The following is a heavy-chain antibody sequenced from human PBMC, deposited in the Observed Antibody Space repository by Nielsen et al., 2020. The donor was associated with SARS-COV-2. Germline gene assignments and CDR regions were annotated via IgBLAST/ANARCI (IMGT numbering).Heavy chain of an antibody. CDR1: GFTFTTYT. J-gene: IGHJ4*02. CDR2: ISSSSSYI. Sequence: GESLKISCAASGFTFTTYTMNWVRQAPGKGLEWVSAISSSSSYIYYADSVKGRFTISRDNAKNSLYLQMNSLRAEDTAVYYCTGSRGPFDYWGQGTLVTVSS. V-gene: IGHV3-21*01. CDR3: TGSRGPFDY.